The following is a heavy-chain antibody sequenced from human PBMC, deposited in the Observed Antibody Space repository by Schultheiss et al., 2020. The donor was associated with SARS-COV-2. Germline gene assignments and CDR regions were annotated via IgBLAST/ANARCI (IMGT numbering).Heavy chain of an antibody. CDR3: ALVRGDSSGYYFDYYGMDV. Sequence: GESLKISCAASGFTFSSYAMSWVRQAPGKGLEWVSGISGSGGTSYYADSVKGRFTISRDNSKNTLYLQMNSLRAEDTAVYYCALVRGDSSGYYFDYYGMDVWGQGTTVTVSS. V-gene: IGHV3-23*01. D-gene: IGHD3-22*01. CDR2: ISGSGGTS. J-gene: IGHJ6*02. CDR1: GFTFSSYA.